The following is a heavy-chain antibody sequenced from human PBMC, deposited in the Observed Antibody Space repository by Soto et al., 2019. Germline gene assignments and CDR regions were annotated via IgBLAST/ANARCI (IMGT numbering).Heavy chain of an antibody. V-gene: IGHV4-34*01. CDR2: INHSGNT. CDR1: GGSFSGYF. D-gene: IGHD3-22*01. Sequence: QVQLHQWGAGLLKPSDTLSLTCAVYGGSFSGYFWTWIRQPPGKGLEWIGEINHSGNTNYSPSLKSRGTISLDTSKNQFSLRLSSVTAADTAVNYCARGLRDSSGYYHVHYFQHWGQGTLVTVSS. J-gene: IGHJ1*01. CDR3: ARGLRDSSGYYHVHYFQH.